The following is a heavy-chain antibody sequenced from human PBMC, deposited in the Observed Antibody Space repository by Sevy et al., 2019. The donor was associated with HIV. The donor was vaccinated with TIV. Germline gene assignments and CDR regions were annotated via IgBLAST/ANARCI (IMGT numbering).Heavy chain of an antibody. CDR3: ATTKDYYENSGDPFDY. V-gene: IGHV1-24*01. CDR2: FDPEDDET. Sequence: ASVKVSCKVSGYTLTELSMHWVRQVPGKGLEWMGSFDPEDDETIYAQKFQGRVTMTEDTSTDTAYMELSSLRSVDTAVYYCATTKDYYENSGDPFDYWGQGTLVTVSS. J-gene: IGHJ4*02. D-gene: IGHD3-22*01. CDR1: GYTLTELS.